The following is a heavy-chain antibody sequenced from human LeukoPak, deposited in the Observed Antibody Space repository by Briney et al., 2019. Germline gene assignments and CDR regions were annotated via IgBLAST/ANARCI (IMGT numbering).Heavy chain of an antibody. D-gene: IGHD3-10*01. V-gene: IGHV3-21*01. CDR2: ISSTGSSI. CDR3: ARQPPSVWFGELWYFDY. CDR1: GFTFSYYT. J-gene: IGHJ4*02. Sequence: PGGSLRLSCAASGFTFSYYTMSWVRQAPGKGLEWVSSISSTGSSIYYADSVKGRFTISRDNAKNSLYLQMSSLRVEDTAVYYCARQPPSVWFGELWYFDYWGQGTLVTVSS.